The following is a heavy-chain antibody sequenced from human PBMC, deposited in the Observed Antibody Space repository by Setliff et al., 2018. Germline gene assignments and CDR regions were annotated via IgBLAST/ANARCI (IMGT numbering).Heavy chain of an antibody. CDR3: ARVPRLEWLLPTFDS. V-gene: IGHV1-18*01. CDR2: ISGYNGNT. D-gene: IGHD3-3*01. Sequence: ASVKVSCKTSGYTFINYGLSWMRQAPGQGLEWMGWISGYNGNTDYAQNLQGRVTMTIDTSTSTAYMELRSLRSDGTAVYYCARVPRLEWLLPTFDSWGQGTLVTVSS. CDR1: GYTFINYG. J-gene: IGHJ4*02.